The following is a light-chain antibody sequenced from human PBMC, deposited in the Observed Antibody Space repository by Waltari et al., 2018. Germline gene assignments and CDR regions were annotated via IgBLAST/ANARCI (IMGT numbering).Light chain of an antibody. CDR3: SSYTTGSTRYV. J-gene: IGLJ1*01. CDR2: DVN. V-gene: IGLV2-14*03. Sequence: QSALTQPASVSGSPGQSITISSPGTSSAIGANNFVSWYQKHPGKAPKVMIYDVNNRPSGVSSRFSGSKSGNTASLTISGLQAEDEADYYCSSYTTGSTRYVFGSGTKVTVL. CDR1: SSAIGANNF.